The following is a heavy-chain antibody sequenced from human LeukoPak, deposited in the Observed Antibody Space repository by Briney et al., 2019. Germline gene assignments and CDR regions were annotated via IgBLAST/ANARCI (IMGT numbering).Heavy chain of an antibody. D-gene: IGHD3-3*01. J-gene: IGHJ4*02. CDR1: GGTFSSYA. V-gene: IGHV1-69*13. Sequence: SVKVSCKASGGTFSSYAISWVRQAPGQGLEWMGGIIPIFGTANYAQKFQGRVTITADESTSTAYMELSSLRSEDTAVYYCATLRHTIFGVVIPYDYWGQGTLVTVSS. CDR3: ATLRHTIFGVVIPYDY. CDR2: IIPIFGTA.